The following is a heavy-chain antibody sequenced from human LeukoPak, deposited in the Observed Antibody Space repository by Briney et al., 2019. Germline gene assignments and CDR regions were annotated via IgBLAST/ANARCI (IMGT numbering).Heavy chain of an antibody. CDR1: GYSFTTYW. V-gene: IGHV5-51*01. Sequence: GESLKISCKASGYSFTTYWIGWVRQMPGKGLEWMGMIFPGDSDTRYSPSFQGQVTISADESISTAYLQWSSLKASDTAMYYCARPHYGAADYWGQGTLVTVSS. CDR2: IFPGDSDT. J-gene: IGHJ4*02. CDR3: ARPHYGAADY. D-gene: IGHD4-17*01.